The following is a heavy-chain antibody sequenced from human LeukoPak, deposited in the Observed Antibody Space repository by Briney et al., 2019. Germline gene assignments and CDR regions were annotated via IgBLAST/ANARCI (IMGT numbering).Heavy chain of an antibody. D-gene: IGHD6-19*01. Sequence: GGSLRLSCAASGFTFSKYWMLWVRQAPGKGLESVSRINTDGTVTTYADSVKGRFTVSRDNADNTMFLQMNSARDEDTAVYYCATKQWLAPPPDSWGQGTPVTVSS. J-gene: IGHJ4*02. CDR3: ATKQWLAPPPDS. V-gene: IGHV3-74*01. CDR2: INTDGTVT. CDR1: GFTFSKYW.